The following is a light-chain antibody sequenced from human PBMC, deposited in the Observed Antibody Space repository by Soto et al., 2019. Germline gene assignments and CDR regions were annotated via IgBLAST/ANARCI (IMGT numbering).Light chain of an antibody. J-gene: IGKJ3*01. CDR2: AAS. V-gene: IGKV1-39*01. CDR3: QQSYSTPFP. Sequence: DIQMTPSPSSLSASVGDSVTITCRASQSISSYLYWYQQKPGKAPKLLIYAASSLQSGVPSRFSGSGSGTDFTLTISSLQPEDFATYYCQQSYSTPFPFGPGTKVDIK. CDR1: QSISSY.